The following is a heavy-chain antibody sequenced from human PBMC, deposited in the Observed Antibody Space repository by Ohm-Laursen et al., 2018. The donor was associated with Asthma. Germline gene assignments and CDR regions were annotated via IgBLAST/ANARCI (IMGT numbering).Heavy chain of an antibody. J-gene: IGHJ4*02. CDR2: ITTGSSTI. CDR3: AAWGPRIY. Sequence: LSLTCAASGFTFSNYNMIWVRQAPGKGLDWVSSITTGSSTIYYADSVRGRFTVSTDKVTNSLYLQINSLRPEDTAVYYCAAWGPRIYWGQGPLVTASS. CDR1: GFTFSNYN. D-gene: IGHD3-16*01. V-gene: IGHV3-48*01.